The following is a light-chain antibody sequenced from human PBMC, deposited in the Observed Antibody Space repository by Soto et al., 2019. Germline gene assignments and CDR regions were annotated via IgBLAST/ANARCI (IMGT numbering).Light chain of an antibody. V-gene: IGLV2-11*01. CDR2: DVS. CDR3: CSYAASNTYV. J-gene: IGLJ1*01. CDR1: TNDVGTYNY. Sequence: QSVLTQPRSVSGSPGQSVTISCTGTTNDVGTYNYVSWYQQHPGKVPKLMIFDVSKRPSGVPDRFSGSKSGNTASLTISGLQPEDEADYYCCSYAASNTYVFGTGTKVTVL.